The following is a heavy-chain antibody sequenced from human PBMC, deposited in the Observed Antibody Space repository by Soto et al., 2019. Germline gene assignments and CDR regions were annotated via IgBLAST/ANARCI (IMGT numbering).Heavy chain of an antibody. D-gene: IGHD2-2*01. Sequence: QLVESGGGLVKPGGSLRLSCSASGFTFSDENMSWVRQVPGKGLEWVSGISGGGSYIFYADYVQGRFSISRDNPKNSLFLEMNSLRVEDTAVYYCARDSDCHSTSCCFPPHVWGQGTTVTVSS. CDR1: GFTFSDEN. J-gene: IGHJ6*02. V-gene: IGHV3-21*06. CDR2: ISGGGSYI. CDR3: ARDSDCHSTSCCFPPHV.